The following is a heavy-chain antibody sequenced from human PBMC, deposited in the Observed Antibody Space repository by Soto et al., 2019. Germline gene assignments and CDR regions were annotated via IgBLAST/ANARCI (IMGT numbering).Heavy chain of an antibody. CDR2: IYYSGST. J-gene: IGHJ4*02. D-gene: IGHD2-21*02. V-gene: IGHV4-39*01. Sequence: PSETLSLTCIVSGGSISSSSYSWGWIRQPPGRGLECIGTIYYSGSTYYNPSLKSRVTISVDTSKNQFSLKLSSVTAADTAVYYCARLPSFIVVVTAIHFIDYWGQGTLVTVSS. CDR3: ARLPSFIVVVTAIHFIDY. CDR1: GGSISSSSYS.